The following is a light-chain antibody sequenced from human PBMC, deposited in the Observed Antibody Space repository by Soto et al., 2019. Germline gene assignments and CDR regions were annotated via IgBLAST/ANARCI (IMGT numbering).Light chain of an antibody. CDR1: SSNIGAGYD. J-gene: IGLJ3*02. Sequence: QSVLTQPPSVSGAPGQRVTISCTGSSSNIGAGYDVHWFQQLPGTAPKLLIYGHSNRPSGVPDRFSGSKSGTSASLAITGLQAEDEADYCCQSYDGRLSGWVFGGGTKLTVL. CDR2: GHS. CDR3: QSYDGRLSGWV. V-gene: IGLV1-40*01.